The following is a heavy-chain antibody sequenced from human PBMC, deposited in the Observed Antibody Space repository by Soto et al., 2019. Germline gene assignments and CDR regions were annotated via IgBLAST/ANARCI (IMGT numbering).Heavy chain of an antibody. J-gene: IGHJ5*02. D-gene: IGHD3-3*01. CDR1: GFTFSNYA. Sequence: SLRLSCAASGFTFSNYAMSWVRQAPGKGLVWVSRISPDGTTTYYADSVKGRFTISRDNAKNTLYLQMNGLRADDTAVYYCSRGRSPYYGYFDPWGPGTLVTVSS. V-gene: IGHV3-74*01. CDR2: ISPDGTTT. CDR3: SRGRSPYYGYFDP.